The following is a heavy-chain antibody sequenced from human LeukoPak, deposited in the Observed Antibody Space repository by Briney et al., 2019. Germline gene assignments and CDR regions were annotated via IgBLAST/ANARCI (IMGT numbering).Heavy chain of an antibody. CDR3: AKGLSSSTWADIDY. D-gene: IGHD6-13*01. Sequence: PGGSLRLSCSASGFTFTNHAMSWVRQAPGMGLEWVSGISGSDGTTNYADSVKGRFTISRDNSKNTLYLQMNSLRGEETAVYYCAKGLSSSTWADIDYWGQGTLVTVSS. V-gene: IGHV3-23*01. CDR1: GFTFTNHA. J-gene: IGHJ4*02. CDR2: ISGSDGTT.